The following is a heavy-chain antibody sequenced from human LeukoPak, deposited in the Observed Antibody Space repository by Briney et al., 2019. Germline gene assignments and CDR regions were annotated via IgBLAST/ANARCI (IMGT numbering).Heavy chain of an antibody. D-gene: IGHD3-10*01. CDR3: AREGYYGSGSPPSLYFDY. J-gene: IGHJ4*02. CDR1: GFTFSNYA. Sequence: GESLRLSCVASGFTFSNYAMIWVRQTPGKGLEWVSAIGGRDSGTYYTDSVKGRFTISRDNSRSTLYLQMNSLRPEDTAIYYCAREGYYGSGSPPSLYFDYWGQGTLVTVSS. V-gene: IGHV3-23*01. CDR2: IGGRDSGT.